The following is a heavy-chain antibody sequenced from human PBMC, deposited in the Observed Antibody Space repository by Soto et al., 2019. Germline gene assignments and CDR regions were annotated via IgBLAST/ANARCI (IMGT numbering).Heavy chain of an antibody. V-gene: IGHV1-69*13. J-gene: IGHJ4*02. CDR3: ASWAAGVGSNYYFDY. Sequence: SVKVSCKASGGTFSSYAISWVRQAPGQGLEWMGGIIPIFGTANYAQKFQGRVTITADESTSTAYMELSSLRSEDTAVYYCASWAAGVGSNYYFDYWGQGTLVTVSS. D-gene: IGHD7-27*01. CDR1: GGTFSSYA. CDR2: IIPIFGTA.